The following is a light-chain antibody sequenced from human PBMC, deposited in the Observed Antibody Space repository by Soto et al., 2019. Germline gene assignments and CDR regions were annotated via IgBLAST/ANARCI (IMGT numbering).Light chain of an antibody. Sequence: DMQLTQSPSSLSASVGDRVTITCRASQSISTSLNWYQQKPGKAPNLLIFTSSNLESGVPSRFSGSGSGTDFTLTISSLQPEDFATYFCQQGYSRPRTFGQGTKVDI. CDR1: QSISTS. CDR2: TSS. J-gene: IGKJ1*01. V-gene: IGKV1-39*01. CDR3: QQGYSRPRT.